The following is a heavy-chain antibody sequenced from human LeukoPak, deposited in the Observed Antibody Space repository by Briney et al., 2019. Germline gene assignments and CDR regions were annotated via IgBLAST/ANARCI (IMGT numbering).Heavy chain of an antibody. CDR3: ARLPSRGLPRYYYYYYMDV. D-gene: IGHD1-26*01. Sequence: SSETLSLTCTVSGGSINSSSYYWGWIRQPPGKGLEWIGSIYYSGSTYYNPSLKSRVTISVDTSKNQFSLKLSSVTAADTAVYYCARLPSRGLPRYYYYYYMDVWGKGTTVTVSS. CDR2: IYYSGST. V-gene: IGHV4-39*01. CDR1: GGSINSSSYY. J-gene: IGHJ6*03.